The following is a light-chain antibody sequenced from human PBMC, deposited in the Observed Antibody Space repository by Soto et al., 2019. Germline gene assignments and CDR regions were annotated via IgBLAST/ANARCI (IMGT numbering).Light chain of an antibody. V-gene: IGKV1-5*01. J-gene: IGKJ5*01. CDR3: QQYNTYST. CDR1: QSISSW. CDR2: DAS. Sequence: IQMTQSPSTLSASVGDRVTITCRASQSISSWLAWYQQKPGKAPKLLIYDASSLESGVPSRFSGSGSGTEFTLTISSLRPDDFATYYCQQYNTYSTFGQGTRLEIK.